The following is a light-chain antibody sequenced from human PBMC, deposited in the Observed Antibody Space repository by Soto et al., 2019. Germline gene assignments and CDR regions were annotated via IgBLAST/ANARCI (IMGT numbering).Light chain of an antibody. Sequence: QSVLTQPPSVSGAPGQTVTISCTGSSSNIGAGYDVHWYQQLPGTAPKLLIYGNKNRPPGVPDRFSGSRSDTSASLAITGPQADDEADYYCQSYDTGLSGSRVFGSGTKLTVL. CDR2: GNK. V-gene: IGLV1-40*01. CDR3: QSYDTGLSGSRV. CDR1: SSNIGAGYD. J-gene: IGLJ1*01.